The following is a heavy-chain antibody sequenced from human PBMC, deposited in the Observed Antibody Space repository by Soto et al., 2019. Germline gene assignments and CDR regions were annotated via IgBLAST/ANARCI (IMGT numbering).Heavy chain of an antibody. D-gene: IGHD2-21*02. J-gene: IGHJ4*02. CDR1: GFLLSTTEEG. CDR3: AHGSCFGADCYPNPYFDF. V-gene: IGHV2-5*02. Sequence: QITLKESGPTLVKPTKTLTLTRTFSGFLLSTTEEGVGWIRQPPGKAPEWLALIYWDDDKRYSPSLKTRLTITKDTSKNQVVLTVTNVDPVDTATYYCAHGSCFGADCYPNPYFDFWGQGILVTVSS. CDR2: IYWDDDK.